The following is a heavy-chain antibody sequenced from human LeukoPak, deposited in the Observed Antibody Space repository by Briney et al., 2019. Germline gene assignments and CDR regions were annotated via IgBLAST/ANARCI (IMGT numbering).Heavy chain of an antibody. CDR3: AKDGGHSSVLYYFES. CDR2: ISWKSDSM. Sequence: GGSLRLSCAASGFNFRDYAMHWVRQVPGKGLEWVSGISWKSDSMRYADSVKGRFTVSRDNAKNSLYLQMNSLRPEDTAFYYCAKDGGHSSVLYYFESWGQGTLVTVSS. D-gene: IGHD6-19*01. J-gene: IGHJ4*02. V-gene: IGHV3-9*01. CDR1: GFNFRDYA.